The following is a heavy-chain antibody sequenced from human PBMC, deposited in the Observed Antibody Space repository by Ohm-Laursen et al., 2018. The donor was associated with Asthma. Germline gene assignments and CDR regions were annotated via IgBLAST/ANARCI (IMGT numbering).Heavy chain of an antibody. Sequence: SLRLSCSASGFTFRSYAMHWVRQAPGKGLEWVAVGGSYYDGGLKYYADSVNGRFTVSRDDSKNTLYLQMNSLRPDDTAVYYCAREGARAVAGRVFDYWGQGTLVTVSS. D-gene: IGHD6-19*01. CDR1: GFTFRSYA. CDR3: AREGARAVAGRVFDY. V-gene: IGHV3-30-3*01. CDR2: GGSYYDGGLK. J-gene: IGHJ4*02.